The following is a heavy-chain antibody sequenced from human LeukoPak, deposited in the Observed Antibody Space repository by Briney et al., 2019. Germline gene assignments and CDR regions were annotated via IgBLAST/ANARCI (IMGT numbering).Heavy chain of an antibody. Sequence: GGSLRLSCAASGFTFSSYAMSWVRQAPGKGLEWVSSISSSSSYIYYADSVKGRFTISRDNAKNSLYLQMNSLRAEDTAVYYCARDQADASGSYYNDYWGQGTLVTVSS. CDR1: GFTFSSYA. CDR2: ISSSSSYI. J-gene: IGHJ4*02. V-gene: IGHV3-21*01. CDR3: ARDQADASGSYYNDY. D-gene: IGHD1-26*01.